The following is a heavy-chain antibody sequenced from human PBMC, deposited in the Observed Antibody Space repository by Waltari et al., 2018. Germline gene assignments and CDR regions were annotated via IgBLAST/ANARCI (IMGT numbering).Heavy chain of an antibody. Sequence: EVELEESGGGLVRPGGSLRLSGAGAGFTFGTYSVNWVRQAPGKGLEWVSYISNTAATIFYADSVKGRFTISRDNAENSVYLQMHSLRAEDTAVYYCARSSGYDVFEIWGQGTMVTVSS. J-gene: IGHJ3*02. CDR2: ISNTAATI. CDR3: ARSSGYDVFEI. D-gene: IGHD3-22*01. CDR1: GFTFGTYS. V-gene: IGHV3-48*04.